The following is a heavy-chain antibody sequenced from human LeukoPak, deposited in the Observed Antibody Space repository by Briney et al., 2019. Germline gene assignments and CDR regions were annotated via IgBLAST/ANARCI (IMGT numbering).Heavy chain of an antibody. J-gene: IGHJ6*02. CDR3: ARGGTVCGLLAYYYYGMDV. V-gene: IGHV4-59*01. CDR1: GGSISSYY. Sequence: SETLSLTCTVSGGSISSYYWSWIRQPPGKGLEWIGYIYYSGSTNYNPSLKSRVTISVDTSKNQFSLKLSSVTAADTAVYYCARGGTVCGLLAYYYYGMDVWGQGTTVTVSS. CDR2: IYYSGST. D-gene: IGHD3-16*01.